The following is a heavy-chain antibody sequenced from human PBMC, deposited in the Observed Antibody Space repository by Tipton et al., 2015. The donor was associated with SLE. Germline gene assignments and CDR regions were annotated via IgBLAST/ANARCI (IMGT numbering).Heavy chain of an antibody. CDR2: FYFSGSS. Sequence: TLSLTCSVSGVSISTYYWSWIRQSPGKGLEWIGFFYFSGSSKYNPSLQSRVAISADTSNNQFSLELRSVTAADTAVYYCARQRLRLLSPLDAWGQGTTVTVS. D-gene: IGHD3-10*01. CDR1: GVSISTYY. V-gene: IGHV4-59*01. CDR3: ARQRLRLLSPLDA. J-gene: IGHJ6*02.